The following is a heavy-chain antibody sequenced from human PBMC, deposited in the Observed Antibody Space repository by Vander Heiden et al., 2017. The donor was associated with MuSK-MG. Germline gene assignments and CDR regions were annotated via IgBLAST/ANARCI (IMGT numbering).Heavy chain of an antibody. Sequence: TASGFTFSSYAMSWVRQAPGKGLGWVSAISGSGGSTYYADSVKGRFTISRDNSKNTLYLQMNSLRAEDTAVYYCAKDPPLQLKSPNDAFDIWGQGTMVTVSS. CDR1: GFTFSSYA. J-gene: IGHJ3*02. CDR3: AKDPPLQLKSPNDAFDI. V-gene: IGHV3-23*01. CDR2: ISGSGGST. D-gene: IGHD5-18*01.